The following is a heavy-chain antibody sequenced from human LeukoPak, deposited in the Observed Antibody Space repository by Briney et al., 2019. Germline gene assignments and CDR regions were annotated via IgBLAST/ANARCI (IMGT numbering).Heavy chain of an antibody. V-gene: IGHV3-74*03. Sequence: SGGSLRLSCAASGFTFNTFWMHWVRQAPGKGLVWVSSINGDGSSTQYTDSVKGRFTNSKDNAKNTLYLQMNSLRVEDTAVYDCARGWETPPDFWGQGTLVTVSS. CDR3: ARGWETPPDF. D-gene: IGHD1-26*01. CDR2: INGDGSST. J-gene: IGHJ4*02. CDR1: GFTFNTFW.